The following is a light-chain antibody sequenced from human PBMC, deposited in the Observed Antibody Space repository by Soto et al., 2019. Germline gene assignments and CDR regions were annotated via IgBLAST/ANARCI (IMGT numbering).Light chain of an antibody. CDR3: ETWDSNIWV. V-gene: IGLV4-60*02. J-gene: IGLJ3*02. Sequence: QLVLTQSSSASASLGSSVKLTCTLSSGHSSYIIAWHQQQPGKAPRYLMKVERSGSYNKGSGVPDRFSGSSSGADRYLTISNLQFEDEADYFCETWDSNIWVFGGGPKVTV. CDR2: VERSGSY. CDR1: SGHSSYI.